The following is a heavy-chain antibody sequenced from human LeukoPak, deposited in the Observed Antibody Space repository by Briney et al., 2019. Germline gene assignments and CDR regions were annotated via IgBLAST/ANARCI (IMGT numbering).Heavy chain of an antibody. CDR1: GFTVSSNY. Sequence: GGSLRLSCAASGFTVSSNYMSWVRQAPGKGLEGVSVISTGGSTYFADSVKGRFTISRDNSKNTLYLQMNSLRAEDTAVYYCARNLYYFDSSGYYYYWGQGTLVTVSS. V-gene: IGHV3-53*01. CDR2: ISTGGST. CDR3: ARNLYYFDSSGYYYY. J-gene: IGHJ4*02. D-gene: IGHD3-22*01.